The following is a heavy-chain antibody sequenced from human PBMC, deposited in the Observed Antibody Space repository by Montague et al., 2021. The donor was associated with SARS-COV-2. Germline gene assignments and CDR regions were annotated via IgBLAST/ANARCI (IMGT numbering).Heavy chain of an antibody. Sequence: SLRLSCAASGFTFSSYAMNWVRQAPGKGLEWVAVISYDGSNKYYADSVKGQFTISRDNSKNTLYLQMNSLRAEDTAAYYCLRATYFDYWGQGTLVTVSS. D-gene: IGHD1-26*01. V-gene: IGHV3-30*04. CDR2: ISYDGSNK. J-gene: IGHJ4*02. CDR1: GFTFSSYA. CDR3: LRATYFDY.